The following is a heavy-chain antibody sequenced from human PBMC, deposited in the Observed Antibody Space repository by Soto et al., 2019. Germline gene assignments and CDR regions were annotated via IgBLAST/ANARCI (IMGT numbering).Heavy chain of an antibody. CDR3: ASLKLGYSTFDP. Sequence: PSETLSLTCAVSGDSISIGGYSWSWIRQPPGKGLEWIGYIYHSGSTYYNPSLKSRVTISVDTSKNQFSLKLSSVTAADTAVYYCASLKLGYSTFDPWGQGTLVTVSS. CDR1: GDSISIGGYS. J-gene: IGHJ5*02. V-gene: IGHV4-30-2*05. CDR2: IYHSGST. D-gene: IGHD5-18*01.